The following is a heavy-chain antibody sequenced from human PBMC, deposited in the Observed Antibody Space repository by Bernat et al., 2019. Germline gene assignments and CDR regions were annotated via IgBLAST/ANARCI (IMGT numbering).Heavy chain of an antibody. CDR2: ISYDGSNK. CDR3: AKAALNLGYCSSTSCHLDY. CDR1: GFTFSSYG. V-gene: IGHV3-30*18. J-gene: IGHJ4*02. Sequence: QVQLVESGGGVVQPGRSLRLSCAASGFTFSSYGMHWVRQAPGKGLEWVAVISYDGSNKYYADSVKGRFTISRDNSKNTLYLQMNSLRDEDTAVYYCAKAALNLGYCSSTSCHLDYWGQGTLVTVSS. D-gene: IGHD2-2*01.